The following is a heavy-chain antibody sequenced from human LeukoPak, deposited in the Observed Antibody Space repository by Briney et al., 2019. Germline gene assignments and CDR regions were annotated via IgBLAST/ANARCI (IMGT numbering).Heavy chain of an antibody. Sequence: GGSLRLSCAASGFTFSSYAMSWVRQAPGKGLEWVSAISGSGGSTYYADSVKGRFTISRDNSKNTLYLQMNSLRAEDTAVYYCAKVSSGDSLQWELLLDYWGQGTLVTVSS. V-gene: IGHV3-23*01. CDR3: AKVSSGDSLQWELLLDY. D-gene: IGHD1-26*01. CDR1: GFTFSSYA. CDR2: ISGSGGST. J-gene: IGHJ4*02.